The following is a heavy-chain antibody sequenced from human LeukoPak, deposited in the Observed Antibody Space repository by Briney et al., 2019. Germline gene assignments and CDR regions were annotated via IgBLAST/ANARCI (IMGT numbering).Heavy chain of an antibody. CDR3: ARDYGDYGNPKFDP. V-gene: IGHV4-34*01. CDR1: GGSFSGYY. Sequence: SETLSLTCAVYGGSFSGYYWSWIRQPPGKGLEWIGEINHSGSTNYNPSLKSRVTISVDTSKNQFSLKLSSVTAADTAVYYCARDYGDYGNPKFDPWGQGTLVTVSS. CDR2: INHSGST. D-gene: IGHD4-17*01. J-gene: IGHJ5*02.